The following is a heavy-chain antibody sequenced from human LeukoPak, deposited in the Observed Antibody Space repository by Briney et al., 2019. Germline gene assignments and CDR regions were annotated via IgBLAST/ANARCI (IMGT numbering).Heavy chain of an antibody. Sequence: PGGSLRLSCAASGFTFSSYSMNWVRQAPGKGLEWVSYISSSGSTIYYADSVKGRFTISRDNAKNSLYLQMNSLRAEDTAVYYCARANEGAFDIWGQGTMVTVSS. CDR3: ARANEGAFDI. CDR1: GFTFSSYS. D-gene: IGHD1-1*01. CDR2: ISSSGSTI. J-gene: IGHJ3*02. V-gene: IGHV3-48*04.